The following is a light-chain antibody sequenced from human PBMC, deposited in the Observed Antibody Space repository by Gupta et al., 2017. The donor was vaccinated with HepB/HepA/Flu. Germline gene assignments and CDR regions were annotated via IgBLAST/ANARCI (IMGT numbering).Light chain of an antibody. Sequence: SYELTQRPSVSVSPGQTASITCSGDKLEDKYACWYQQKPGQSPVLVIYQDSKRPSGIPERFSASNSGNTATLTISGTQAMDEADYYCQSWDSTTYVVFGGGTKLTVL. V-gene: IGLV3-1*01. CDR3: QSWDSTTYVV. J-gene: IGLJ2*01. CDR1: KLEDKY. CDR2: QDS.